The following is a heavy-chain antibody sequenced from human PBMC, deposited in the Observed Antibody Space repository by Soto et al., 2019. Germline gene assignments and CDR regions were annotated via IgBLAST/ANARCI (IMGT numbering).Heavy chain of an antibody. J-gene: IGHJ3*02. D-gene: IGHD3-10*01. CDR2: MNPNSGNT. CDR1: GYTFTSYD. CDR3: ARGINYYDSGDDAFDI. V-gene: IGHV1-8*01. Sequence: QVQLVQSGAEVKKPGASVKVSCKASGYTFTSYDINWVRQATGQGLEWMGWMNPNSGNTGYAQMFQGRVTMTRNTSISTAYMELSSLRSEDTAVYYCARGINYYDSGDDAFDIWGQGTMVTVSS.